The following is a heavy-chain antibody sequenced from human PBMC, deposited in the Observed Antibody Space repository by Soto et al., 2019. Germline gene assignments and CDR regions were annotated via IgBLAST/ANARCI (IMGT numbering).Heavy chain of an antibody. D-gene: IGHD2-8*01. Sequence: GGSLRLSCAASGFTFSSYSMNWVRQAPGKGLEWVSYISSSSSTIYYAASVQGRFTISRDNAKSSPYLQMNSLKAEDTAVYYCARGHIVVIVYAQADAFDIWGQGTMVTVSS. CDR2: ISSSSSTI. J-gene: IGHJ3*02. V-gene: IGHV3-48*01. CDR3: ARGHIVVIVYAQADAFDI. CDR1: GFTFSSYS.